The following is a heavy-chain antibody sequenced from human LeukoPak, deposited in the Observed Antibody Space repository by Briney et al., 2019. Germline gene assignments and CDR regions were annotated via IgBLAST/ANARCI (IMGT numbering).Heavy chain of an antibody. V-gene: IGHV3-20*04. D-gene: IGHD6-13*01. CDR3: ARDRSPLYSSSWYGSYYYYYMDV. CDR2: INWNGGST. CDR1: GFTFDDYG. Sequence: GGTLRLPCAASGFTFDDYGMSWVRQAPGKGLEWVSGINWNGGSTGYADSVEGRFTISRDNAKNSLYLQMNSLRAEDTALYYCARDRSPLYSSSWYGSYYYYYMDVWGKGTTVTVSS. J-gene: IGHJ6*03.